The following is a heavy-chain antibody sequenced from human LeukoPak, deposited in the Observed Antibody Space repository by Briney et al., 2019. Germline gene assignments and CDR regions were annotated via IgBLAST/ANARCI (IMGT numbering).Heavy chain of an antibody. V-gene: IGHV3-64D*06. J-gene: IGHJ4*02. CDR3: VKGGSSSWYYFDY. Sequence: GGSLRLSCSASGFTFSSYAMHWVRQAPGKGLEYVSAISSNGGSTYYADSVKGRFTISRDNSKNTLYPQMSSLRAEDTAVYYCVKGGSSSWYYFDYWGQGTLVTVSS. CDR1: GFTFSSYA. D-gene: IGHD6-13*01. CDR2: ISSNGGST.